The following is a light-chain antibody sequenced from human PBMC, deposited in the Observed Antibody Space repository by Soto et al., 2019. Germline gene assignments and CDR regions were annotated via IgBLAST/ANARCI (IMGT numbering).Light chain of an antibody. V-gene: IGKV3-20*01. CDR2: DAS. Sequence: EFVLTQSPGPLSLSTGERATLSCRASQTVRNNYLAWYQQKPGQAPRLLIYDASSRATGIPDRFSGGGSGTDFTLTISRLESEDFAVYYCQQFSSYPLTFGGGTKVDIK. J-gene: IGKJ4*01. CDR3: QQFSSYPLT. CDR1: QTVRNNY.